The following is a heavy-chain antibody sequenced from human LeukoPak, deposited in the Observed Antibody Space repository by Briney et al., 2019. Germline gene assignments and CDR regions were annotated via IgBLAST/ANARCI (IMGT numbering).Heavy chain of an antibody. CDR2: ISTDGSNT. CDR3: AKDERDILTGLGAFDI. Sequence: GGSLRLSCAASGFTFNNYWMHWVRQAPGKGLMWVSRISTDGSNTNYADSVKGRFTISRDNSKNTLYLQMNSLRAEDTAVYYCAKDERDILTGLGAFDIWGQGTMVTVSS. J-gene: IGHJ3*02. V-gene: IGHV3-74*01. D-gene: IGHD3-9*01. CDR1: GFTFNNYW.